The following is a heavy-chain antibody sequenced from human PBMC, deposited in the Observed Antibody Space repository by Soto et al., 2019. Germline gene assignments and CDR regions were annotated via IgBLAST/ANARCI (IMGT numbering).Heavy chain of an antibody. CDR2: ISVSGGST. CDR3: AKDHTYCSGGSCYTDYFQH. CDR1: GFAFSIYA. J-gene: IGHJ1*01. Sequence: PGGSLRLSCIVSGFAFSIYAMSWVRQSPGKGLEWVSAISVSGGSTYYADSVKGRFTISRDNSKNTLYLQVNSLRAEDSAVYYCAKDHTYCSGGSCYTDYFQHWGQGPRVTVSA. V-gene: IGHV3-23*01. D-gene: IGHD2-15*01.